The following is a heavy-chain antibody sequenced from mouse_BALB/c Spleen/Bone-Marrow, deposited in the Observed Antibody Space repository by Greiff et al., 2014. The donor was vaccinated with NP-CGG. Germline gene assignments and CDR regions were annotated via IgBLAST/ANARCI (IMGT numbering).Heavy chain of an antibody. Sequence: EVKVVESGAELVKPGASVKLSCTASGFNIKDTYMHWVKERPEQGLEWIGRIDPANGNTKYDPKFKGKATITADTSSNTAYLQLSSLTSEDTSVYYCVCGRDWYFDVWGAGTTVTVSS. D-gene: IGHD1-1*01. CDR2: IDPANGNT. V-gene: IGHV14-3*02. CDR3: VCGRDWYFDV. CDR1: GFNIKDTY. J-gene: IGHJ1*01.